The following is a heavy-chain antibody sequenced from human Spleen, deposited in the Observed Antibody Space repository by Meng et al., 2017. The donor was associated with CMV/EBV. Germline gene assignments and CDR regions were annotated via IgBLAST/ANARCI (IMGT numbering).Heavy chain of an antibody. CDR3: ARDLGGVVAPYGMDV. D-gene: IGHD2-2*01. CDR2: IYSGGST. CDR1: GFTVSSNY. J-gene: IGHJ6*02. Sequence: GGSLRLSCAASGFTVSSNYMSWVRQAPGKGLEWVSVIYSGGSTYYADSVKGRFTISRDNSKNTLYLQMNSLRAEDTAVCYCARDLGGVVAPYGMDVWGQGTTVTVSS. V-gene: IGHV3-53*01.